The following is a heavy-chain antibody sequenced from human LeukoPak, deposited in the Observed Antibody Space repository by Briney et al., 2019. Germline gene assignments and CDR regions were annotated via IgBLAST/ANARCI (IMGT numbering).Heavy chain of an antibody. J-gene: IGHJ4*02. CDR3: AREDTTYYDFWSGYKPLDY. D-gene: IGHD3-3*01. V-gene: IGHV1-69*04. CDR2: TIPIFGIA. Sequence: SVKVSCKASGGTFSSYAISWVRQAPGQGLEWMGRTIPIFGIANYAQKFQGRVTITADKSTSTAYMELSSLRSEDTAVYYCAREDTTYYDFWSGYKPLDYWGQGTLVTVSS. CDR1: GGTFSSYA.